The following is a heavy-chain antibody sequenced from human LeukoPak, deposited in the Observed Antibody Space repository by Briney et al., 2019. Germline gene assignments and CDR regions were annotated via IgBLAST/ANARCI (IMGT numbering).Heavy chain of an antibody. Sequence: GGSLRLSCAASGFTFSRYEMNWVRQAPGKGLEWLSYISSSGSTMYYADSVKGRITISRDNAKNSLYLQMNSLRAEDTAVYYCARVSGTLCFDLWGQGTLVTVSS. CDR1: GFTFSRYE. D-gene: IGHD1-7*01. CDR3: ARVSGTLCFDL. V-gene: IGHV3-48*03. CDR2: ISSSGSTM. J-gene: IGHJ4*02.